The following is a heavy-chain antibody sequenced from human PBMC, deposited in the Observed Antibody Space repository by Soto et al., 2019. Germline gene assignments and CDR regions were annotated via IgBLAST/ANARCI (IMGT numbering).Heavy chain of an antibody. Sequence: EVQLVESGGGLVQPGGSLRLSCAASGFTFSSYWMSWVRQAPGTGLEWVANIKQDGSEKYYVASVKGRFTISRDNATHSLSLQMNSLRAEATAVYYCARGARARITGACWFDPWGQGTLVTVAS. CDR1: GFTFSSYW. J-gene: IGHJ5*02. CDR2: IKQDGSEK. CDR3: ARGARARITGACWFDP. D-gene: IGHD1-20*01. V-gene: IGHV3-7*03.